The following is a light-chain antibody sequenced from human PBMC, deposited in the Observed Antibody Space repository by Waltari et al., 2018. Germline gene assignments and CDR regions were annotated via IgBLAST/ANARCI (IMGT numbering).Light chain of an antibody. Sequence: SVLTQPASVSGSPGQSIPISCPDTITYFGGSNFFSWYQQHPGKAPKLIIFNVSNRPSGVSNRFSGSKSGNTASLTISGLQAEDEADFYCSSFSSGSTPVVFGGGTMLTVL. V-gene: IGLV2-14*03. J-gene: IGLJ2*01. CDR2: NVS. CDR3: SSFSSGSTPVV. CDR1: ITYFGGSNF.